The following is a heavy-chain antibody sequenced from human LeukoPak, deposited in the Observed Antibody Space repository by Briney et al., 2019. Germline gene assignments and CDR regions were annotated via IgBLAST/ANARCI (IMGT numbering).Heavy chain of an antibody. J-gene: IGHJ4*02. CDR3: AREEALGSGSFDY. CDR1: GYTFTKYH. V-gene: IGHV1-46*01. D-gene: IGHD1-26*01. Sequence: VASVKVSCKASGYTFTKYHIHWVRQAPGQGLEWMGTINPSGGSTSYAQKFQGRITVTSDMSTSTVYMYLSSLTSEDTAVYYCAREEALGSGSFDYWGQGTLVTVSS. CDR2: INPSGGST.